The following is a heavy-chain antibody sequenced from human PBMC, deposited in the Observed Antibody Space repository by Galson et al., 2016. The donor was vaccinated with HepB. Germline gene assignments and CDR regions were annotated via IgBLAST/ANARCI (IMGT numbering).Heavy chain of an antibody. D-gene: IGHD6-6*01. CDR1: GLTFSDYY. CDR3: ARGGHSSSSLIYFFYAIDV. V-gene: IGHV3-11*06. J-gene: IGHJ6*04. Sequence: SLRLSCAASGLTFSDYYMNWIRQAPGKGLEWLSYISSSGGYAIYADSVKGRFTISRDNAKNSLHLQMNSLTVEDTAVYYCARGGHSSSSLIYFFYAIDVWGTGTAVTVSS. CDR2: ISSSGGYA.